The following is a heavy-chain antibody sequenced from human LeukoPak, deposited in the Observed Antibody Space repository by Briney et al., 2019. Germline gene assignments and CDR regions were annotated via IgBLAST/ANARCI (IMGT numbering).Heavy chain of an antibody. CDR2: ISSSSSYI. Sequence: GASLRLSCAASGFTFSNYAMSWVRQAPGKGLEGVSSISSSSSYIYYADSVKGRFTISRDNAKNSLYLQMNSLRAEDTAVYYCARVLSVGESQQWLAPYYYYYGMDVWGQGTTVTVSS. V-gene: IGHV3-21*01. CDR3: ARVLSVGESQQWLAPYYYYYGMDV. CDR1: GFTFSNYA. D-gene: IGHD6-19*01. J-gene: IGHJ6*02.